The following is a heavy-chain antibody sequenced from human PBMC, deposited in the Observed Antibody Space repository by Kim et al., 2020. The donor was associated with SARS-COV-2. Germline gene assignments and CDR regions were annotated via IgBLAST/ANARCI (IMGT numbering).Heavy chain of an antibody. CDR1: GGSISSSSYY. J-gene: IGHJ3*02. CDR2: IYYSGST. Sequence: SETLSLTCTVSGGSISSSSYYWGWIRQPPGKGLEWIGSIYYSGSTNYNPSLKSRVTISVDTSKNQFSLKLSSMTAADTAIYYCARRSGSYFFAFDIWGQGTMVTVSS. CDR3: ARRSGSYFFAFDI. V-gene: IGHV4-39*01. D-gene: IGHD1-26*01.